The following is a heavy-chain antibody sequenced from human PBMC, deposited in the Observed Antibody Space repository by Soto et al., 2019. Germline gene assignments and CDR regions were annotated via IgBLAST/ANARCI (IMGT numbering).Heavy chain of an antibody. CDR3: ARQGGDYDFWSGSDGNWFDP. J-gene: IGHJ5*02. D-gene: IGHD3-3*01. CDR2: IYPGDSDT. Sequence: LGESLKISCKGSGYSFTSYWIGWVRQMPGKGLEWMGIIYPGDSDTRYSPSFQGQVTISADKSISTACLQWSSLKASDTAMYYCARQGGDYDFWSGSDGNWFDPWGQGTLVTVSS. V-gene: IGHV5-51*01. CDR1: GYSFTSYW.